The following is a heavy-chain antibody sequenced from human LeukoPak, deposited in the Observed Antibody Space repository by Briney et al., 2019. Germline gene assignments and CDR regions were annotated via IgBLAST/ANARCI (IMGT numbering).Heavy chain of an antibody. V-gene: IGHV1-18*01. J-gene: IGHJ5*02. D-gene: IGHD6-13*01. CDR3: ARGRAAAGTNSRPFDP. CDR1: GYTFTSYG. CDR2: ISAYNGNT. Sequence: ASVKVSCKASGYTFTSYGISWFRQAPGQGLGWMGWISAYNGNTNYAQKLQGRVTMTTDTSTSTAYMELRSLRSDDTAVYYCARGRAAAGTNSRPFDPWGQGTLVTVSS.